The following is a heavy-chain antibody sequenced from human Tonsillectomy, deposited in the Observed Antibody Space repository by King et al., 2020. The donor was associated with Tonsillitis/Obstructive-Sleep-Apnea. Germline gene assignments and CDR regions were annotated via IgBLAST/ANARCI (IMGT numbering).Heavy chain of an antibody. CDR2: VNHSGNT. CDR3: ARGYPAYYFDS. Sequence: VQLQQWGAGLLKPSETLSLSCAVYGGPFNCYYWTWIRQPPGQGLDLIGEVNHSGNTNYNPSLKSRLTISVDTSKNQFSLTLSSVTAADTAVYYCARGYPAYYFDSWGQGTLVTVSS. J-gene: IGHJ4*02. V-gene: IGHV4-34*01. D-gene: IGHD2-2*02. CDR1: GGPFNCYY.